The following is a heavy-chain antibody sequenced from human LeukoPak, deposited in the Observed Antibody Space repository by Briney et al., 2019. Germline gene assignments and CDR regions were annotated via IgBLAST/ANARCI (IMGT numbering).Heavy chain of an antibody. D-gene: IGHD6-19*01. CDR2: ISSSSTYI. Sequence: GGSLRLSCAASGFTFSSYSMNWVRKAPGKGLGWVSSISSSSTYISYADSVKGRFTISRDNAKNSLYLQMNSLRAEDTAVYYCASTIAVAGTGDYWGQGTLVTVSS. J-gene: IGHJ4*02. CDR3: ASTIAVAGTGDY. CDR1: GFTFSSYS. V-gene: IGHV3-21*01.